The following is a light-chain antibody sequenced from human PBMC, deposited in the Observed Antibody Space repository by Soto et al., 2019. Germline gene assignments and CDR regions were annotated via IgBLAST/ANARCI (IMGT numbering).Light chain of an antibody. CDR3: LQPNSYPLS. CDR2: AAT. J-gene: IGKJ5*01. V-gene: IGKV1-17*01. Sequence: DSQMTPSPYSLSASVGDGVTITGRASQGIRIYLGWYPQKPGKAPKRLIYAATSVQGGVPSRFSGSGSGAAVTLPCSSLQPEYSATYSFLQPNSYPLSFGQGTRREL. CDR1: QGIRIY.